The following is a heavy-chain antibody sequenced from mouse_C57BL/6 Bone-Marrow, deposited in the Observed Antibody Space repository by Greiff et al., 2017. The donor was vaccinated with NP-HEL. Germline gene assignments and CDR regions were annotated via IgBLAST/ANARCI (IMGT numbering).Heavy chain of an antibody. CDR1: GYTFTSYW. CDR2: IHPNSGST. D-gene: IGHD3-2*02. J-gene: IGHJ3*01. CDR3: ARSSYGAY. Sequence: QVHVKQPGAELVKPGASVKLSCKASGYTFTSYWMHWVKQRPGQGLEWIGMIHPNSGSTNYNEKFKSKATLTVDKSSSTAYMQLSSLTSEDSAVYYCARSSYGAYWGQGTLVTVSA. V-gene: IGHV1-64*01.